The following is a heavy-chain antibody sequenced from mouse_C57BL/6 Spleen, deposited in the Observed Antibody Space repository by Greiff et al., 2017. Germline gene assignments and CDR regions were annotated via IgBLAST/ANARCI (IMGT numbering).Heavy chain of an antibody. CDR2: INPSSGYT. CDR3: ARDFHYYGSSYAPYYCDY. Sequence: VKLMESGAELAKPGASVKLSCKASGYTFTSYWMHWVKQRPGQGLEWIGYINPSSGYTKYNQKFKDKATLTADKSSSTAYMQLSSLTYEDSAVYYCARDFHYYGSSYAPYYCDYWGQGTTRTVSS. J-gene: IGHJ2*01. V-gene: IGHV1-7*01. CDR1: GYTFTSYW. D-gene: IGHD1-1*01.